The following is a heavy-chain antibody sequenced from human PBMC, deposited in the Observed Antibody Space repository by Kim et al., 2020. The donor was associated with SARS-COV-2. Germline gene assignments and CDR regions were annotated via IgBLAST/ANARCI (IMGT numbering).Heavy chain of an antibody. D-gene: IGHD2-2*01. CDR2: ISYDGSNK. CDR3: ARVGSIRVVVPAAMFY. CDR1: GFTFSSYA. Sequence: GGSLRLSCAASGFTFSSYAMHWVRQAPGKGLEWVAVISYDGSNKYYADSVKGRFTISRDNSKNTLYLQMNSLRAEDTAVYYCARVGSIRVVVPAAMFYWGQGTLVTVSS. V-gene: IGHV3-30-3*01. J-gene: IGHJ4*02.